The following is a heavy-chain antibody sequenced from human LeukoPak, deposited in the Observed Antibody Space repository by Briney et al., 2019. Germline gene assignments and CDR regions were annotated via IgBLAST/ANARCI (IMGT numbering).Heavy chain of an antibody. J-gene: IGHJ5*02. D-gene: IGHD3-9*01. CDR3: AREGYYDILTGYVGWFDP. CDR1: GGSISCYY. CDR2: IYTSGST. Sequence: SETLSLTCTVSGGSISCYYWSWIRPPAGKGLEWIGRIYTSGSTNYNPSLKSRVTMSVDTSKNQFSLKLSSVTAADTGVYFCAREGYYDILTGYVGWFDPWGQGTLVTVSS. V-gene: IGHV4-4*07.